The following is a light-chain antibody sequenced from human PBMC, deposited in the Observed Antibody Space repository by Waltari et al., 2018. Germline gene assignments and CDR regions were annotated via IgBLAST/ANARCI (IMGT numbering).Light chain of an antibody. CDR2: YYN. V-gene: IGLV1-36*01. CDR1: SSNIENNA. Sequence: QSVLTQPPSVSGAPRQRVTISCSGSSSNIENNAVTWYQHLPGRAPKHLIRYYNRLPSGVSSRFSAAKSGTSASLAISGLQSDDEADYYCATWDDSLNAYVFGSGTKVTVV. J-gene: IGLJ1*01. CDR3: ATWDDSLNAYV.